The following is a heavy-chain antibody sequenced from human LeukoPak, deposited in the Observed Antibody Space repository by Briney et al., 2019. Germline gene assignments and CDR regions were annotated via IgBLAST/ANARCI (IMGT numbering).Heavy chain of an antibody. D-gene: IGHD2-2*01. CDR2: TSHSGGT. V-gene: IGHV4-59*01. J-gene: IGHJ4*02. Sequence: SETLSLTCTVSAGSINNYFWYWIRQPPGKGLEWIGYTSHSGGTNYNPSLKSRVTMSLDTSKNQFSLNLGSVTAADTAVYYCARPPAARLTFYYWGQGTLVTVSS. CDR3: ARPPAARLTFYY. CDR1: AGSINNYF.